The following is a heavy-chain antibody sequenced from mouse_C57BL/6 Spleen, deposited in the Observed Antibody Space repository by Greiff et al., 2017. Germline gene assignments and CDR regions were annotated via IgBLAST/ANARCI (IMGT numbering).Heavy chain of an antibody. CDR2: ISSGSSTI. J-gene: IGHJ4*01. V-gene: IGHV5-17*01. D-gene: IGHD1-1*01. Sequence: EVHLVESGGGLVKPGGSLKLSCAASGFTFSDYGMHWVRQAPEKGLEWVAYISSGSSTIYYADTVKGRFTISRDNAKNTLFLQMTSLRSEDTAMYYCARRIGTVVAGDYWGQGTSVTVSS. CDR1: GFTFSDYG. CDR3: ARRIGTVVAGDY.